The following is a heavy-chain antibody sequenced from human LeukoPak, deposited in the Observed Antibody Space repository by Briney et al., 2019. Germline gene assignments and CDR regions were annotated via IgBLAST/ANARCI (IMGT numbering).Heavy chain of an antibody. CDR2: INPNTGAT. V-gene: IGHV1-2*02. CDR3: ARDRVGSGWPRPYYFEV. J-gene: IGHJ4*02. D-gene: IGHD6-19*01. CDR1: GYTLTGYY. Sequence: ASVKVSCKASGYTLTGYYLHWVRQAPGQGLEWMGWINPNTGATHSAQKFQGRITMTRDTSISTAYMDLSRLRSDDTAVYYCARDRVGSGWPRPYYFEVWGQGTLVTVSS.